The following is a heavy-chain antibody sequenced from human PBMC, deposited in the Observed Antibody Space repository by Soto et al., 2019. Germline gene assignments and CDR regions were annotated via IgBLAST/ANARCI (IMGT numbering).Heavy chain of an antibody. CDR2: IWYDGSNK. Sequence: QVQLVESGGGVVQPGRSLRLSCAASGFTFSSYGMHWVRQAPGKGLEWVAVIWYDGSNKYYADSVKGRFTISRDNSKNTLDLQMNSLRAEDTAGYYCARGLTIFPDYWGQGTLVTVSS. CDR3: ARGLTIFPDY. V-gene: IGHV3-33*01. J-gene: IGHJ4*02. CDR1: GFTFSSYG. D-gene: IGHD3-3*01.